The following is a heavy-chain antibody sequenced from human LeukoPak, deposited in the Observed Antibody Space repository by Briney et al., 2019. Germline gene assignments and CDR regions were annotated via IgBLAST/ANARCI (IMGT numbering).Heavy chain of an antibody. D-gene: IGHD5-12*01. CDR1: GFTFSDYY. CDR2: ISSSGSTI. CDR3: ARVYSGYDTDAFDI. V-gene: IGHV3-11*01. J-gene: IGHJ3*02. Sequence: GGSLRPSCAASGFTFSDYYMSWIRQAPGKGLEWVSYISSSGSTICYADSVKGRFTISRDNAKNSLYLQMNSLRAEDTAVYYCARVYSGYDTDAFDIWGQGTMVTVSS.